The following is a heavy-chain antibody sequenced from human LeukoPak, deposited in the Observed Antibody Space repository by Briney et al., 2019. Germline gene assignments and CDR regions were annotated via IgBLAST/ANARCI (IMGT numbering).Heavy chain of an antibody. CDR2: INPDGSEK. CDR1: GFTFSTSW. Sequence: GGSLRLSCAASGFTFSTSWMTWVRQAPGKGLEWVANINPDGSEKYYVDSMKGRFTISRDNAKNSLYLQMNSLRAEDTAVYYCARAEGSSGWYMGGDYFDYWGQGTLVTVPS. D-gene: IGHD6-19*01. CDR3: ARAEGSSGWYMGGDYFDY. J-gene: IGHJ4*02. V-gene: IGHV3-7*01.